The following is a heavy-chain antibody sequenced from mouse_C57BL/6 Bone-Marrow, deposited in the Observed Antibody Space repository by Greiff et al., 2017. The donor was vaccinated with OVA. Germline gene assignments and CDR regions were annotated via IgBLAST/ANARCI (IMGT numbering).Heavy chain of an antibody. D-gene: IGHD2-12*01. Sequence: LVESGAELARPGASVKLSCKASGYTFTSYGISWVKQRTGQGLEWIGEIYPRSGNTYYNEKFKGKATLTADKSSSTAYMELRSLTSEDSAVYFCARSSYDGFAYWGQGTLVTVSA. CDR2: IYPRSGNT. CDR3: ARSSYDGFAY. J-gene: IGHJ3*01. CDR1: GYTFTSYG. V-gene: IGHV1-81*01.